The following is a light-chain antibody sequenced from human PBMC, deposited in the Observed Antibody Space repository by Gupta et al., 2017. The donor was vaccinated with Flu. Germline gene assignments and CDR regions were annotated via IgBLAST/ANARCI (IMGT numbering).Light chain of an antibody. J-gene: IGKJ1*01. Sequence: ETVLTQSPGTLSLSPGERATLSCRASQSVSTNYLAWYQPKPGQAPRLLIYGASSRATGIPYRFSGSGSGTDFTLTISRLEPEDFATYYCQQYGSSPQTFGQWTKVEIK. CDR3: QQYGSSPQT. CDR1: QSVSTNY. CDR2: GAS. V-gene: IGKV3-20*01.